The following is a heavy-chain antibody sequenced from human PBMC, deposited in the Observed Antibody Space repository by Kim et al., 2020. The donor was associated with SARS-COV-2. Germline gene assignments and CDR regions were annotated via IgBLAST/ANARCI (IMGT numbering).Heavy chain of an antibody. CDR2: ST. V-gene: IGHV3-74*01. CDR3: AREEVLTGIDY. D-gene: IGHD3-10*01. Sequence: STSYADSGKGRFTISRDNAKNTLYLQMNSLRAEDTAVYYCAREEVLTGIDYWGQGTLVTVSS. J-gene: IGHJ4*02.